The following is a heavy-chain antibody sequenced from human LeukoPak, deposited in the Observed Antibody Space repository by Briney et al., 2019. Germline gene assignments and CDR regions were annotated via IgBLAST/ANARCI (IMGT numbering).Heavy chain of an antibody. J-gene: IGHJ4*02. V-gene: IGHV4-4*02. Sequence: SETLSLTCAVSGGSISSSNWWSWVRQPPGKGLEWIGEIYHSGSTNYNPSLKSRVTISVDKSKNQFSLKLSSVTAADTAVYYCARGGTTMVRGANYFDYWGQGTLVTVSS. CDR2: IYHSGST. CDR1: GGSISSSNW. D-gene: IGHD3-10*01. CDR3: ARGGTTMVRGANYFDY.